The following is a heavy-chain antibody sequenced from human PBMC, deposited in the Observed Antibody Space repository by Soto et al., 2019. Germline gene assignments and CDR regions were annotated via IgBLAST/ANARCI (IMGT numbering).Heavy chain of an antibody. V-gene: IGHV1-18*04. D-gene: IGHD3-16*02. Sequence: GDSVEISGKASWYTFTSYGISWLRLAPGQGLECMGWISAYNGNTNYAQKLQGRVTMTTDTSTSTAYMELRSLRSDDTAVYYCARGEYYDYVWGSYRQYNWLDPWGQGTLVTVSS. CDR3: ARGEYYDYVWGSYRQYNWLDP. J-gene: IGHJ5*02. CDR2: ISAYNGNT. CDR1: WYTFTSYG.